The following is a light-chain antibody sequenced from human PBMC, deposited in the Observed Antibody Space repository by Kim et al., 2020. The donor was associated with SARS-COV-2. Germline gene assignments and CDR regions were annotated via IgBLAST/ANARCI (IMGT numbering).Light chain of an antibody. Sequence: LGQTVRITCQGDSLSNYYANWYQQKPGQAPVLVIYAKNNRPSGIPDRFSGSRSGNTASLTITGAQAEDEADYYCNSRDSSGNHVLFGGGTQLTVL. V-gene: IGLV3-19*01. CDR1: SLSNYY. J-gene: IGLJ2*01. CDR2: AKN. CDR3: NSRDSSGNHVL.